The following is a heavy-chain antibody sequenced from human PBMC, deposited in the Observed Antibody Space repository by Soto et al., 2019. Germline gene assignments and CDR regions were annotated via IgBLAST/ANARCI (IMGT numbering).Heavy chain of an antibody. V-gene: IGHV5-51*01. CDR2: IYPGDSDT. J-gene: IGHJ6*02. CDR3: ARQGSNGAYSYYGMDV. D-gene: IGHD2-8*01. Sequence: PGESLKISCQGSGYRFSSYWIAWVRQMPGKGLEWMGIIYPGDSDTIYSPSFQGQVTFSVDKSTSTAYLQWSSLKASDTAMYYCARQGSNGAYSYYGMDVWGQGTTVTVSS. CDR1: GYRFSSYW.